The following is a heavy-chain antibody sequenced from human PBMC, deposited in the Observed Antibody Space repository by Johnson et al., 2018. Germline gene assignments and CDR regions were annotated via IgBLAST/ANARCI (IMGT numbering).Heavy chain of an antibody. CDR1: GFTFSNFA. J-gene: IGHJ1*01. V-gene: IGHV3-23*04. Sequence: VQLVQSGGGLVQPGGSLRLSCAASGFTFSNFAMTWVRQAPGKGLEWVSTISPGDGTTTQYADSVKGRFTISRDNSMNTVFLQMYSLRAEDTAVYYCARGDSYVTGYFQQWGQGTLVTVSS. D-gene: IGHD2-21*01. CDR3: ARGDSYVTGYFQQ. CDR2: ISPGDGTTT.